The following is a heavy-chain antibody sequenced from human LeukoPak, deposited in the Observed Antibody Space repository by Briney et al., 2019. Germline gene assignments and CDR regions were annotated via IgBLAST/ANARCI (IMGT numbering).Heavy chain of an antibody. D-gene: IGHD3-16*01. CDR1: GYTFTSYY. V-gene: IGHV1-46*01. J-gene: IGHJ4*02. CDR2: INPSGGST. CDR3: ARDYASNVPFDY. Sequence: ASVKVSCEASGYTFTSYYMHWVRQAPGQGLEWMGIINPSGGSTSYAQKFQGRVTMTRDTSTSTVYMELSSLRSEDTAVYYCARDYASNVPFDYWGQGTPVTVSS.